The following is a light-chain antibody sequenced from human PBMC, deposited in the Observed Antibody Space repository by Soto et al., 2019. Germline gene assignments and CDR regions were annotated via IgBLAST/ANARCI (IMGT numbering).Light chain of an antibody. CDR2: DAS. J-gene: IGKJ1*01. CDR1: ETISRY. CDR3: QQRSNWPRT. V-gene: IGKV3-11*01. Sequence: TQSPSSLSASIGERVIITCRASETISRYLNWYQSKPGKAPRLLIYDASNRATGIPARFSGSGSGTDFTLTISSLEPEDFAVYYCQQRSNWPRTFGQGTKVDIK.